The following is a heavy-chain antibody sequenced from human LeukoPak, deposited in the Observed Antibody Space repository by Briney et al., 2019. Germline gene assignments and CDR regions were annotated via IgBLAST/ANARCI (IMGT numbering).Heavy chain of an antibody. Sequence: SGPTLVKPTQPLTLTCTFSGFSLSTSGVGVGWIRQPPGKALEWLALIYWDDDKRYIPSLKSRLTITKDTSKNQVVLTMTNMDPVDTATYYCAHRRKGQLWLPFDFWGQGTLVTVSS. V-gene: IGHV2-5*02. CDR1: GFSLSTSGVG. D-gene: IGHD5-18*01. CDR2: IYWDDDK. CDR3: AHRRKGQLWLPFDF. J-gene: IGHJ4*02.